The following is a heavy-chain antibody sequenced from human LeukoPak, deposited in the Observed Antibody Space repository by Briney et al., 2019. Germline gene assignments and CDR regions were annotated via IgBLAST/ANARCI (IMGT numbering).Heavy chain of an antibody. CDR2: FSAGGNRT. J-gene: IGHJ4*02. V-gene: IGHV3-23*01. CDR3: AKVLSKIFIYGPFDY. Sequence: GGSLRLSCAASGFTFRDFAMTWVRQAPGKGPEWVSTFSAGGNRTYYADSVKGRFIITRDNSKNTLYLQMNSLRAEDTAIYYCAKVLSKIFIYGPFDYWGQGSLVTVSS. D-gene: IGHD3-10*01. CDR1: GFTFRDFA.